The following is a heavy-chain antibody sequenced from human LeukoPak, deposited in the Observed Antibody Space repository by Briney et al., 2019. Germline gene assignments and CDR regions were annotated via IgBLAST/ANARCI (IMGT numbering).Heavy chain of an antibody. D-gene: IGHD2-21*02. V-gene: IGHV3-23*01. J-gene: IGHJ4*02. CDR2: ISGDGGSS. CDR3: AKGCGATCYSDFDS. Sequence: GGPLRLSCAASGFTFSSYAMAWVRQAPRKGLEWVSTISGDGGSSFYAHSVKGRFTISRDRSKNTLYLQMNSLRVEDTALYYCAKGCGATCYSDFDSWGQGILVTVSS. CDR1: GFTFSSYA.